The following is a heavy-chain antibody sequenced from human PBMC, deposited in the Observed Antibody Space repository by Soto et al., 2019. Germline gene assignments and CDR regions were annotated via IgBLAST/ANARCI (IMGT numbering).Heavy chain of an antibody. CDR3: ARDYDSSGYYPD. CDR2: INPNSGGT. CDR1: GHTFTGYY. J-gene: IGHJ4*02. Sequence: ASVKVSCKASGHTFTGYYMHWVRQAPGQGLEWMGWINPNSGGTNYAQKFQGRVTMTRDTSISTAYMELSRLRSDDTAVYYCARDYDSSGYYPDWGQGTLVTVSS. V-gene: IGHV1-2*02. D-gene: IGHD3-22*01.